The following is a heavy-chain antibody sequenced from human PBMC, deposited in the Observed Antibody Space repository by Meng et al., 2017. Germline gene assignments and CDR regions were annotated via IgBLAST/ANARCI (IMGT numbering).Heavy chain of an antibody. CDR2: IYYSGST. J-gene: IGHJ3*02. V-gene: IGHV4-59*01. D-gene: IGHD6-19*01. Sequence: SETLSLTCTVSGGSISSYYWSWIRQPPGKGLEWIGYIYYSGSTNYNPSLKSRVTISVDTSKNQFSLKLSSVTAADTAVYYCARAIISSGCPDAFDIWGQGTMVTVSS. CDR1: GGSISSYY. CDR3: ARAIISSGCPDAFDI.